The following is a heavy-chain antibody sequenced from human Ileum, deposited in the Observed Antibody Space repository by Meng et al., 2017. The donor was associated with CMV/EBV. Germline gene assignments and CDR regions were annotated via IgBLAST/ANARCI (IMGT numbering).Heavy chain of an antibody. Sequence: AAYGFTFSSYSMNWVRQAPGKGLEWVSSIRSSRSYIYYADSEKGRFTISRDNAKNSLYLQMDSLRVEDTAVYYCARSDVVVLALDYWGQGTLVTVSS. J-gene: IGHJ4*02. CDR1: GFTFSSYS. CDR2: IRSSRSYI. V-gene: IGHV3-21*01. D-gene: IGHD2-15*01. CDR3: ARSDVVVLALDY.